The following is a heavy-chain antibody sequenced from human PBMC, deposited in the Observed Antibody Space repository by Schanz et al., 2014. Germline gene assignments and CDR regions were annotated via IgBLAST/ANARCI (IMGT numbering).Heavy chain of an antibody. V-gene: IGHV3-30*02. CDR1: GYSFSDYD. CDR3: AKDPPRGVRTPIKPTLDY. Sequence: VQLVESGGGVVQLGGSLRLSCVGSGYSFSDYDMYWIRQAPGKGLEWLAFLRSDGSRRDYADSVKGRFTISRDNSRNTLSLQMSSLRPEDTAVYYCAKDPPRGVRTPIKPTLDYWGQGTRVTVS. CDR2: LRSDGSRR. J-gene: IGHJ4*02. D-gene: IGHD3-10*01.